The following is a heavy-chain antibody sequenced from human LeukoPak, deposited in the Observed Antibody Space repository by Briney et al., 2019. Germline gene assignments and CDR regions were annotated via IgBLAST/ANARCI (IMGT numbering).Heavy chain of an antibody. CDR3: ARVVVAATVHYSDY. CDR2: TYYRSKWYN. CDR1: GDSVSSNSAA. V-gene: IGHV6-1*01. J-gene: IGHJ4*02. Sequence: SQTLSLTCAISGDSVSSNSAAWNWIRQSPSRGLEWLGRTYYRSKWYNDYAVSVKSRITINPDTSKNQFSLELSSVTAADTAVYYCARVVVAATVHYSDYWGQGTLVTVSS. D-gene: IGHD2-15*01.